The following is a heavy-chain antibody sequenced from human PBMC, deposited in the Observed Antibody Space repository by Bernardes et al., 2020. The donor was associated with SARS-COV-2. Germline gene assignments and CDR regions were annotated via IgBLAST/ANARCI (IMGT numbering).Heavy chain of an antibody. D-gene: IGHD3-22*01. CDR3: ARGLLDSSGYYFDY. CDR1: GFTFSSYD. CDR2: IGTAGDT. J-gene: IGHJ4*02. Sequence: GGSLRLSCAASGFTFSSYDMHWVRQATGKGLEWVSAIGTAGDTYYPGSVKGRFTISRENAKNSLYLQMNSLRAGDTAVYYCARGLLDSSGYYFDYWGQGTLVTVSS. V-gene: IGHV3-13*01.